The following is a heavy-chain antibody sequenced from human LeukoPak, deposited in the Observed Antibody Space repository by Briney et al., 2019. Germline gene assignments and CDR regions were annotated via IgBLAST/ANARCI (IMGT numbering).Heavy chain of an antibody. Sequence: SGPTLVNPTQTLTLTCTFSGFSLTTRGVGVGWIRQPPRKALECLAHLYWDDDKRYSPSLKSRLTITKDTSKNQVVLRMTNMDPVDTATYYCAHRTDLYSSSWYWGYWGQGTLVTVSS. CDR3: AHRTDLYSSSWYWGY. V-gene: IGHV2-5*02. CDR1: GFSLTTRGVG. J-gene: IGHJ4*02. CDR2: LYWDDDK. D-gene: IGHD6-13*01.